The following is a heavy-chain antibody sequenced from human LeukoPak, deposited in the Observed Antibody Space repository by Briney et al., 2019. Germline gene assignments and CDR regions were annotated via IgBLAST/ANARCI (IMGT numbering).Heavy chain of an antibody. Sequence: GGTLRLSCAASGFTFSSYAMSWVRQAPGKGLEWVSAISGSGGSTYYADSAKGRFTISRDNSKNTLYLQMNSLRAEDTAVYYCARTLRFLEWLLGYWGQGTLVTVSS. CDR1: GFTFSSYA. V-gene: IGHV3-23*01. J-gene: IGHJ4*02. CDR3: ARTLRFLEWLLGY. CDR2: ISGSGGST. D-gene: IGHD3-3*01.